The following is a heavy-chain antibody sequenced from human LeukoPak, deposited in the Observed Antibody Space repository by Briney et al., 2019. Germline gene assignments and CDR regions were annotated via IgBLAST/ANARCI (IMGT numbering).Heavy chain of an antibody. CDR3: GKGNWREVAGALDV. D-gene: IGHD6-19*01. V-gene: IGHV3-43*01. CDR1: GFAFADYT. CDR2: FSWSAGST. J-gene: IGHJ6*02. Sequence: GGSLRLSCAASGFAFADYTMHWVRQPPGKGLEWVSLFSWSAGSTYYADSVKGRFTISRDNSRNSLFLQMNSLRAEDTALYYCGKGNWREVAGALDVWGQGTTVTVS.